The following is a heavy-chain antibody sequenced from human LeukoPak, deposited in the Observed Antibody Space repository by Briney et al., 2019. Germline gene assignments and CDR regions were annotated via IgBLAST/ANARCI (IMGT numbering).Heavy chain of an antibody. CDR2: ISPDGSDT. J-gene: IGHJ4*02. D-gene: IGHD2/OR15-2a*01. Sequence: RGALILSCVASVFSFSGRWMHWVRQVQGSGLVAVSRISPDGSDTTYADSVKGRFTVSRDNAKNTLYLEMNSLTVEDTALYYCTTAGYYNGYDYWGQGTLVTVSS. CDR1: VFSFSGRW. CDR3: TTAGYYNGYDY. V-gene: IGHV3-74*03.